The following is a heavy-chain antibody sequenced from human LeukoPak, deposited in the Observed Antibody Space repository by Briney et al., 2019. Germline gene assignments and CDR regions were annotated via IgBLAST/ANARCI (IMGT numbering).Heavy chain of an antibody. J-gene: IGHJ4*02. CDR3: ARGLSAHDY. V-gene: IGHV4-59*01. CDR1: GGSISSYY. CDR2: IYYSGST. Sequence: SETLSLTCTVSGGSISSYYWSWIRQPPGKGLEWIGYIYYSGSTSYNPSLKSRVTISVDTSKNQFSLKLTSVTAADTAVYYCARGLSAHDYWGQGTLVTVSS. D-gene: IGHD2-15*01.